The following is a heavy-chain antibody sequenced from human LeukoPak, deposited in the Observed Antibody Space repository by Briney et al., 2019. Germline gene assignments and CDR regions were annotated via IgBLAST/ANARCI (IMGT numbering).Heavy chain of an antibody. CDR3: ARQYNGCFGY. CDR1: GDSVSSNSAA. V-gene: IGHV6-1*01. Sequence: PSQTLSLTCAISGDSVSSNSAAWTWIRQSPSRGLEWLGRTYYRSKWYNDYAVSVKSRITINPATSKNHFSLLPNSVTPEDTAVYSCARQYNGCFGYWGQGTLVTVSS. J-gene: IGHJ4*02. D-gene: IGHD2-15*01. CDR2: TYYRSKWYN.